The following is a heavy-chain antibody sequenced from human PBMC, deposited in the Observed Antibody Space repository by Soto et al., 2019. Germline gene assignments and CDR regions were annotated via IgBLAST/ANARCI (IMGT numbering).Heavy chain of an antibody. Sequence: LRLSCAASVFTSSSYEMNWVRQAPGKGLEWVSYISSSGSTRYYADSVKGRFTISRDNAKNSLYLQMNSLRAEDTAVYYCARRRITIFGVVINDAFDIWGQGTMVTVSS. CDR2: ISSSGSTR. D-gene: IGHD3-3*01. CDR1: VFTSSSYE. V-gene: IGHV3-48*03. J-gene: IGHJ3*02. CDR3: ARRRITIFGVVINDAFDI.